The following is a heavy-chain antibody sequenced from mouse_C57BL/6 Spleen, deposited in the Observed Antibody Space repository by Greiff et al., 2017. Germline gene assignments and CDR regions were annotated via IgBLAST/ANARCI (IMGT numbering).Heavy chain of an antibody. CDR3: AKSGDYGSSYPWFAY. J-gene: IGHJ3*01. CDR2: IWRGGST. V-gene: IGHV2-5*01. D-gene: IGHD1-1*01. Sequence: QVQLQQSGPGLVQPSQSLSITCTVSGFSLTRSGVHWVRQSPGKGLECLGVIWRGGSTDYNAAFMSRLSITKDNSKSQVFFKMNSLQADDTAIYYCAKSGDYGSSYPWFAYWGQGTLVTVSA. CDR1: GFSLTRSG.